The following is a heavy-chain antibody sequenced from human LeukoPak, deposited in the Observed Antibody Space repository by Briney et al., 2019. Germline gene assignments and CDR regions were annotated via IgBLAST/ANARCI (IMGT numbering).Heavy chain of an antibody. CDR1: GLTFSSYA. CDR3: AKYKRLDRGLGAFDI. D-gene: IGHD3-10*01. V-gene: IGHV3-23*01. Sequence: AGGSLRLSCAASGLTFSSYAMSWVRQAPGKGLEWVSSISGSGGSTYYADSVKGRFTISRDNSKNTLYLQMNSLRAEDTALYYCAKYKRLDRGLGAFDIWGQGTMVTVSS. CDR2: ISGSGGST. J-gene: IGHJ3*02.